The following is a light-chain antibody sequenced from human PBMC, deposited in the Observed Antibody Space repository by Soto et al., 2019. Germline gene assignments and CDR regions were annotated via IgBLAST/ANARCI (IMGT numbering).Light chain of an antibody. CDR1: QDINKW. J-gene: IGKJ1*01. CDR3: QHYNSYSEA. CDR2: KAS. Sequence: DIQMTQSPSTLSASLGDRVTITCRASQDINKWLAWYQQKPGKAPKLLIYKASTLKSGVPSRFSGSGSGTEFTLTISSLQPDDFATYYCQHYNSYSEAFGQGTKVDIK. V-gene: IGKV1-5*03.